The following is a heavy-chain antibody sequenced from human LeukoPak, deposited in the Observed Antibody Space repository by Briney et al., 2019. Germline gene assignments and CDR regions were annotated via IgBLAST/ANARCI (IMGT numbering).Heavy chain of an antibody. J-gene: IGHJ6*02. CDR1: GFTFDDFA. CDR2: ISAGGDKT. CDR3: AKAAYDLLTGYYSYYYYAMDV. Sequence: PGGSLRLSCAPSGFTFDDFATHWVRQVPGKGLEWVSLISAGGDKTYYADSVKGRFTISRDNRKKSLYLQMNSLTNDDTAFYYCAKAAYDLLTGYYSYYYYAMDVWGQGTTVAVSS. D-gene: IGHD3-9*01. V-gene: IGHV3-43*02.